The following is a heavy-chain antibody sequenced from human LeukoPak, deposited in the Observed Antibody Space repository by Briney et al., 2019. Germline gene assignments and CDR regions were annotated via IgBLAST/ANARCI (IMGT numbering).Heavy chain of an antibody. V-gene: IGHV3-21*01. CDR3: VRDGVWFGEFKFDY. CDR2: ISSSSSYI. J-gene: IGHJ4*02. Sequence: GGSLRLSCAASGFTFSSYSMNWVRQAPGKGLEWVSSISSSSSYIYYADSVKGRFTISRDNAKNSLYLQMNSLRAEDTAVYYCVRDGVWFGEFKFDYWGQGTLVTVSS. CDR1: GFTFSSYS. D-gene: IGHD3-10*01.